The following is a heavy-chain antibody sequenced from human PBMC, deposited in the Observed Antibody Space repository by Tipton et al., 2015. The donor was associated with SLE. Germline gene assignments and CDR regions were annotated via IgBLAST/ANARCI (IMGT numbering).Heavy chain of an antibody. J-gene: IGHJ3*02. D-gene: IGHD3-22*01. CDR3: ASLYDSSGYAFDI. CDR2: IYYSGST. Sequence: TLSLTCTVSGGSISSYYWSWIRQPPGKGLEWIGYIYYSGSTSYNPSPKSRVTISVDTSKNQFSLKLSSVTAADTAVYYCASLYDSSGYAFDIWGQGTMVTVSS. V-gene: IGHV4-59*08. CDR1: GGSISSYY.